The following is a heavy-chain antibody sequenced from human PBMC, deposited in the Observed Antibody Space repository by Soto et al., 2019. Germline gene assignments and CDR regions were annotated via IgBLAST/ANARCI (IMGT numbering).Heavy chain of an antibody. Sequence: QVQLVQSGAEEQKPGASVKASCKASGYPFTGYAMHWSRQAPGQRLEWMGWINAGNGNTKYSQKLEGRVTITSDTSAGAAYMELSVLSCEDTGVYYCARSVAVPADFDYWGQGTLVTVSS. V-gene: IGHV1-3*05. CDR2: INAGNGNT. D-gene: IGHD6-19*01. CDR1: GYPFTGYA. CDR3: ARSVAVPADFDY. J-gene: IGHJ4*02.